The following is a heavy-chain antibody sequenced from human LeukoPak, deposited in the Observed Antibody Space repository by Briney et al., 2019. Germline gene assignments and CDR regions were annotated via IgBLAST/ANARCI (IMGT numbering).Heavy chain of an antibody. CDR2: IDTTTGNP. CDR1: GYPFSAHF. V-gene: IGHV7-4-1*02. Sequence: ASVKVSCKASGYPFSAHFLNWVRQAPGQGLEWMGNIDTTTGNPRYAQDFTGRFVFSLDTSVSTAYLQFTSLKADDTAAYYCVRGTPTPGMDYWGQGTRSPSPQ. J-gene: IGHJ4*02. D-gene: IGHD3-10*01. CDR3: VRGTPTPGMDY.